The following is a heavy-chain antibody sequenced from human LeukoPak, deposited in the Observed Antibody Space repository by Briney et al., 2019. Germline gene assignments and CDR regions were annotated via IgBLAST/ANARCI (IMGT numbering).Heavy chain of an antibody. D-gene: IGHD3-16*01. Sequence: GGSLRLSCAASGFTFSSYSMNWVRQAPGKGLEWVSYISSSGSTIYYADSVKGRFTISRDNAKNSLSLQMNSLRAEDTAVYYCANGGRRGYFQHWGQGTLVTVSS. CDR2: ISSSGSTI. V-gene: IGHV3-48*04. J-gene: IGHJ1*01. CDR3: ANGGRRGYFQH. CDR1: GFTFSSYS.